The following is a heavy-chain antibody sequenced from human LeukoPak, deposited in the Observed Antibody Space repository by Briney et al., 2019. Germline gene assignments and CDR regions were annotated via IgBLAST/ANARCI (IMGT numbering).Heavy chain of an antibody. Sequence: SETLSLTCAVSGGSIDSSSYYWGWIRQPPGKGLEWIGSIFRTGSTYYSASLKSRVSISVDTSKNHIALKLSSVTAADTAVYYCARVGVVVPAATFDYWGQGTLVTVSS. J-gene: IGHJ4*02. CDR2: IFRTGST. CDR1: GGSIDSSSYY. CDR3: ARVGVVVPAATFDY. V-gene: IGHV4-39*02. D-gene: IGHD2-2*01.